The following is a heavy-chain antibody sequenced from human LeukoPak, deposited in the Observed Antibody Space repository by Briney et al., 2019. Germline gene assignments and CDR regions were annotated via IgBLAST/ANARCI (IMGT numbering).Heavy chain of an antibody. Sequence: ASVKVSCKASGYTFTSYYMHWVRQAPGQGLEWMGIINPSGGSTSYAQKFQGRVTMTEDTSTDTAYMELSSLRSEDTAVYYCATLMRTTVTSEYFQHWGQGTWSPSPQ. CDR2: INPSGGST. CDR3: ATLMRTTVTSEYFQH. V-gene: IGHV1-46*01. D-gene: IGHD4-17*01. CDR1: GYTFTSYY. J-gene: IGHJ1*01.